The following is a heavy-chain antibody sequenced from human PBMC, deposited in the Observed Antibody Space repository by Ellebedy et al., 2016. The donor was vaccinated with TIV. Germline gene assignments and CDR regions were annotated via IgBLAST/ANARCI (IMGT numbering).Heavy chain of an antibody. CDR1: GFTSNSYA. Sequence: PGGSLRLSCAASGFTSNSYAMSWVRQAPGKGLEWVSHISISTYYADSVRGRFTIFRDNSKNTLHLQMNSLRAEDTAIYYCARGRSGTSTHHAFDSWGQGTLVTVSS. CDR2: ISIST. CDR3: ARGRSGTSTHHAFDS. V-gene: IGHV3-23*01. D-gene: IGHD1-14*01. J-gene: IGHJ4*02.